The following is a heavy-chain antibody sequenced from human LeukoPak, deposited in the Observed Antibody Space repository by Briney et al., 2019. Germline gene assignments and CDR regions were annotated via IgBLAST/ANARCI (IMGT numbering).Heavy chain of an antibody. CDR1: GGSFSGYY. CDR2: INYSGST. V-gene: IGHV4-34*01. CDR3: ARVGLTSDY. J-gene: IGHJ4*02. Sequence: PSETLSLTCAVYGGSFSGYYWSWIRQPPGKGLEWIGEINYSGSTNYNPSLKSRVTISVDTSKNQFSLKLSSVTAADTAVYYCARVGLTSDYWGQGTLVTVSS. D-gene: IGHD3-9*01.